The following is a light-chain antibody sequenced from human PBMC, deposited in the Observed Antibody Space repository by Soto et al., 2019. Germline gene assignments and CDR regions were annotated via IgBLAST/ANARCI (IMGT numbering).Light chain of an antibody. CDR2: GAS. Sequence: EIVMTQSPATLSVSPGQRATLSCRASQAISSNLAWYQQKPGQAPRLLIYGASTRATGISGKFSGSGSGTEFTLTNSSLQSEDFAVYYCQQYNNWPPWTFGQGTKVEI. CDR3: QQYNNWPPWT. CDR1: QAISSN. V-gene: IGKV3-15*01. J-gene: IGKJ1*01.